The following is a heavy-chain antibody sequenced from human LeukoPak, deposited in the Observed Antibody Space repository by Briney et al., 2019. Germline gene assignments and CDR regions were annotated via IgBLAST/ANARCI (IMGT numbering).Heavy chain of an antibody. V-gene: IGHV1-2*02. Sequence: ASVKVSCKASGYTFTGYYMHWVRQAPGQGLDWMGWINPNSGSTNYAQKFQGRVTMTRDTSISTAYMELSRLRSDDTAVYYCARVAWGTRGRYYDSSGGSFDYWGQGTLVTVSS. CDR2: INPNSGST. CDR3: ARVAWGTRGRYYDSSGGSFDY. J-gene: IGHJ4*02. D-gene: IGHD3-22*01. CDR1: GYTFTGYY.